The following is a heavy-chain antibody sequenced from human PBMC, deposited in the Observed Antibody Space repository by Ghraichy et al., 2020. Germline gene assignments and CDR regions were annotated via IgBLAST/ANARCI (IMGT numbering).Heavy chain of an antibody. Sequence: SQTLSLTCNVSGGSISSYHWNWIRQPPGKGLEWIGYISDTGSINYNPPLKSRLTISADTSKNQFSLKLSFVTAADTATYYCARGAYRYRYSYYYGMDVWGRGTTVTVSS. CDR2: ISDTGSI. D-gene: IGHD5-18*01. CDR1: GGSISSYH. CDR3: ARGAYRYRYSYYYGMDV. J-gene: IGHJ6*02. V-gene: IGHV4-59*01.